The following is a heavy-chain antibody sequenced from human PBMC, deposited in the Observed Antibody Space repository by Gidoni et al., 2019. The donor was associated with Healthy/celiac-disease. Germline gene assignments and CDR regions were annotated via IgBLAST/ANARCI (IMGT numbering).Heavy chain of an antibody. V-gene: IGHV3-33*08. J-gene: IGHJ6*02. D-gene: IGHD1-26*01. Sequence: QVQLVESGGGVVQPGRSLRLSCAASGFTLRSSGMHSVRQAPGKGLEWVAVRWYDGSNKYYADSVKGRFTISRDNSKNTLYLQMNSLRAEDTAVYYCAGHSGSYYDYYYYGMDVWGQGTTVTVSS. CDR1: GFTLRSSG. CDR2: RWYDGSNK. CDR3: AGHSGSYYDYYYYGMDV.